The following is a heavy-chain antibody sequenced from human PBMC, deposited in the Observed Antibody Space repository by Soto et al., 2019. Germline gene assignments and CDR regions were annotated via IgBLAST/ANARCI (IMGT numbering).Heavy chain of an antibody. V-gene: IGHV1-46*01. CDR1: GYIFTGYY. CDR2: INPSGGST. J-gene: IGHJ3*02. CDR3: ARDNARITMIVGPGGAFDI. Sequence: ASVKVSCKASGYIFTGYYMHWVRQAPGQGLEWMGIINPSGGSTSYAQKFQGKVTMTRDTSTSTVYMELSSLRSEDTAVYYCARDNARITMIVGPGGAFDIWGQGTMVTVSS. D-gene: IGHD3-22*01.